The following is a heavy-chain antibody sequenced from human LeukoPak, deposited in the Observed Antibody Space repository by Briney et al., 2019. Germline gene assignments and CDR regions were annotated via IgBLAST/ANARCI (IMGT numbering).Heavy chain of an antibody. CDR2: ISYDGSNK. Sequence: PGGSLRLSCAASGFTFSSYGMHWVRQAPGKGLEWVAVISYDGSNKYYADSVKGRFTISRDNSKNTLYLQMNSLRAEDTAVYYCARVPTSGSSLQRGAFDIWGQGTMVTVSS. CDR3: ARVPTSGSSLQRGAFDI. D-gene: IGHD3-22*01. CDR1: GFTFSSYG. V-gene: IGHV3-30*03. J-gene: IGHJ3*02.